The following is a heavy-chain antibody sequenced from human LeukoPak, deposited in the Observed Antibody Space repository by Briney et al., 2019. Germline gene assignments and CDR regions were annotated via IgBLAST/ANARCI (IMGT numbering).Heavy chain of an antibody. CDR1: GFTVSNNY. J-gene: IGHJ6*04. V-gene: IGHV3-53*01. CDR3: ARDRDIPDV. D-gene: IGHD2-15*01. Sequence: GGSLRLSCAVSGFTVSNNYMSWVRQAPGKGLEWVSVIYSGGKTYYADSVKGRFTISRNNSKNTLYLQMNSLRAEDTAVYYCARDRDIPDVWGKGTTVTVSS. CDR2: IYSGGKT.